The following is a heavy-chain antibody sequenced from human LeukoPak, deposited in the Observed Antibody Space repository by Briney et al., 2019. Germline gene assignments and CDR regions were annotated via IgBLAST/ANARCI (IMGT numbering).Heavy chain of an antibody. J-gene: IGHJ4*02. CDR3: ARDNFGLRRYFDY. D-gene: IGHD3-3*01. Sequence: AASVNVSCKVSGYTLTELSMHWVRQAPGQGLEWMGIINPSGGSTSYAQKFQGRVTMTRDTSTSTVYMELSSLRSEDTAVYYCARDNFGLRRYFDYWGQGTLVTVSS. CDR1: GYTLTELS. V-gene: IGHV1-46*01. CDR2: INPSGGST.